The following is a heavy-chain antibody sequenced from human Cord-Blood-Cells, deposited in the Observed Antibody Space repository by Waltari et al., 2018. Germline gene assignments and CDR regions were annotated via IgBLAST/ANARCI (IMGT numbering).Heavy chain of an antibody. V-gene: IGHV3-74*01. CDR3: ASDRWGRFLEWDY. CDR1: GFTFSSYW. J-gene: IGHJ4*02. Sequence: EVQLVESGGGLVQPGGSLRLSCAASGFTFSSYWMHWVRQAPGKGLVWGARINSDGSSTSYADSVKGRFTISRDNAKNTLYLQMNSLRAEDTAVYYCASDRWGRFLEWDYWGQGTLVTVSS. D-gene: IGHD3-3*01. CDR2: INSDGSST.